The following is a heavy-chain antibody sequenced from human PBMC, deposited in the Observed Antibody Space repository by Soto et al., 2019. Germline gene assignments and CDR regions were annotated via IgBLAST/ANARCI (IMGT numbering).Heavy chain of an antibody. D-gene: IGHD2-15*01. CDR2: IIPVFGPA. Sequence: QVQLVQSGAEVKKPGSSVKVSCKVSGGTFSSFDISWLRQAPGQRLEWMGGIIPVFGPANYAPKFQGTVSITADDSATTVYMELSSLRSDDTGVYYCARSGPYCNGGSCYFQYWGQGTLVTVSS. J-gene: IGHJ1*01. V-gene: IGHV1-69*01. CDR1: GGTFSSFD. CDR3: ARSGPYCNGGSCYFQY.